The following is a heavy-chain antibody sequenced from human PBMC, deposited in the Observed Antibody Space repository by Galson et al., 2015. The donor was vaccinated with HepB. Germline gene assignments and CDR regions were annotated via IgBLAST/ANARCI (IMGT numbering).Heavy chain of an antibody. V-gene: IGHV3-66*01. CDR3: ATEGDTSTWYRY. CDR1: GFTFTNYA. D-gene: IGHD2-2*01. Sequence: SLRLSCAASGFTFTNYAMNWVRQAPGKGLEWVSSIYWGDKTDYGDSVKDRFTISRDISTHTLYLQMNSLRVDDTALYYCATEGDTSTWYRYWGQGTLVTVSS. CDR2: IYWGDKT. J-gene: IGHJ1*01.